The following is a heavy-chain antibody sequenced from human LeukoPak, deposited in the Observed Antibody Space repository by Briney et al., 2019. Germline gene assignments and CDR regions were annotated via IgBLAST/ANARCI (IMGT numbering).Heavy chain of an antibody. CDR1: GFTVSSNY. J-gene: IGHJ4*02. CDR3: ARDLAGYNSFDY. Sequence: PGRSLRLSCAAAGFTVSSNYMSWVRQAPGKGLEWVSSIYSGGSTYYTDSVKGRFTISRDNSKTTLYLQMNSLTAEDTAVYYCARDLAGYNSFDYWGQGTLVTVSS. V-gene: IGHV3-66*01. CDR2: IYSGGST. D-gene: IGHD5-24*01.